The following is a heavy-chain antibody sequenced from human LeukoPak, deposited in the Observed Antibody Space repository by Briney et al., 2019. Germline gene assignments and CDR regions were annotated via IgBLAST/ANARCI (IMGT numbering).Heavy chain of an antibody. D-gene: IGHD2-2*02. V-gene: IGHV3-21*01. J-gene: IGHJ4*02. Sequence: GGSLSLLCRASGFDYSLLGMIWLRQAPGKGLEWISSINDRSSFIFYADSVKGRFTISRDNADNSFFHHMRSLLGEDAAVYYGAPARDHHPATCCRGTWYTPQADYWGQGTLVTVSS. CDR3: APARDHHPATCCRGTWYTPQADY. CDR1: GFDYSLLG. CDR2: INDRSSFI.